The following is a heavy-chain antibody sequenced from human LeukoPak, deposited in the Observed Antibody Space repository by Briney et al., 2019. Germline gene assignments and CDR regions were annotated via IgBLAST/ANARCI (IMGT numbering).Heavy chain of an antibody. D-gene: IGHD2-8*01. Sequence: SETLSLTCTVSGGSISSGGYYWSWIRQPPGKGLEWIGYIYHSGSTYYNPSLKSRVTISVDRSKNQFSLRLSSVTAADTAVYYCARDGCINCYSHYMDVWGKGTTVTVSS. CDR2: IYHSGST. J-gene: IGHJ6*03. CDR3: ARDGCINCYSHYMDV. CDR1: GGSISSGGYY. V-gene: IGHV4-30-2*01.